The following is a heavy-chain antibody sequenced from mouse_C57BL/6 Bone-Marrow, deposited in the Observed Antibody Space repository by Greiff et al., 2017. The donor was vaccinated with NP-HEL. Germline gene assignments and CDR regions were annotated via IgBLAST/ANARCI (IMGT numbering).Heavy chain of an antibody. D-gene: IGHD1-1*01. CDR1: GYTFTDHT. J-gene: IGHJ2*01. V-gene: IGHV1-78*01. CDR3: DRRNGSSFDD. CDR2: LYPRDGST. Sequence: VQLQESDAELVKPGASVTISCKVSGYTFTDHTIHWMKQRPEPGLEWIGYLYPRDGSTKYNEKFKGKATLTADKSSSTAYMQLNSLTSEDAAVYYCDRRNGSSFDDWGQGTTLTVSS.